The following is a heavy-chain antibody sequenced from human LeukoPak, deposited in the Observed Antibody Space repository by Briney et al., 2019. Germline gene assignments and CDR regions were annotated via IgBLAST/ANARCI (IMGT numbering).Heavy chain of an antibody. J-gene: IGHJ4*02. CDR2: INPNSGGT. CDR3: ARDTTAMVNY. CDR1: GYTFIGYY. V-gene: IGHV1-2*02. D-gene: IGHD5-18*01. Sequence: ASVKVSCKASGYTFIGYYVHWVRQAPGQGLEWMGWINPNSGGTNYAQKFQGRVTMTRDTSISTAYMELSRLRSDDTAVYYCARDTTAMVNYWGQGTLVTVSS.